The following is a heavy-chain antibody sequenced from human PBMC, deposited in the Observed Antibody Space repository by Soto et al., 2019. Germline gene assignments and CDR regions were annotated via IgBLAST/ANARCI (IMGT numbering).Heavy chain of an antibody. Sequence: QSFSLTCAISGESVSSNSAAWKWIRKSQSRGLEWMGRTYYRSKWYNDYAVSVKSRITINPDTSKNQFSLQLNSVTPEDTAVYYFSRDRITMIVVAHYCMDVWGQGTTVTVS. CDR2: TYYRSKWYN. D-gene: IGHD3-22*01. CDR3: SRDRITMIVVAHYCMDV. V-gene: IGHV6-1*01. CDR1: GESVSSNSAA. J-gene: IGHJ6*02.